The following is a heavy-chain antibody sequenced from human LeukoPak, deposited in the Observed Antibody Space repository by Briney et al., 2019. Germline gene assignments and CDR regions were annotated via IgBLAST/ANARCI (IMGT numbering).Heavy chain of an antibody. J-gene: IGHJ5*02. Sequence: SGPALVKPTQTLTLTCSFSGFSLSTTGVRVSWIRQPPGKALEWLARIDWDDDKFYSASLRTRLTISKDTSKNQVVLTMTNMDPVDTATYYCARISALGDVIWLDPWGQGILVTVSS. D-gene: IGHD6-13*01. CDR2: IDWDDDK. CDR1: GFSLSTTGVR. CDR3: ARISALGDVIWLDP. V-gene: IGHV2-70*04.